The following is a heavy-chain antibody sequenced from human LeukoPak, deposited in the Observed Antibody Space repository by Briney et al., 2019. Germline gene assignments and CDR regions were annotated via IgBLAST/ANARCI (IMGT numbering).Heavy chain of an antibody. CDR3: ASGYSGSYYHY. Sequence: SETLSLTCTVSGGSISSSSYYWGWIRQPPGKGLEWIGSIYYSGSTYYNPSLKSRVTISVDTSKNQFSLKLSSVTAADTAVYYCASGYSGSYYHYWGQGTLVTVSS. J-gene: IGHJ4*02. CDR1: GGSISSSSYY. V-gene: IGHV4-39*01. D-gene: IGHD1-26*01. CDR2: IYYSGST.